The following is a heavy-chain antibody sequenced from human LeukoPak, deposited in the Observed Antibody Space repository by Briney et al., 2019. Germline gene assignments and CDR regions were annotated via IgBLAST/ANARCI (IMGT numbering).Heavy chain of an antibody. CDR1: GYTFTDYY. CDR2: INPNSGGT. J-gene: IGHJ5*02. CDR3: ARNTIGPSWFDP. V-gene: IGHV1-2*02. Sequence: GASVKVSCKASGYTFTDYYMHWVRQAPGQGLEWMGWINPNSGGTNYAQNFQGRVTMTRDTSISTAYVDLSRLRSDDTAVYYCARNTIGPSWFDPWGQGTLVTVSS.